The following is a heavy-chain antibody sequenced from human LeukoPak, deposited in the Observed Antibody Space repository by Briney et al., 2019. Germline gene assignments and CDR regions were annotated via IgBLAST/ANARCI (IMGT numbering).Heavy chain of an antibody. Sequence: PGGSLRLSCAASGFTFSSYAMSWVRQAPGKGLEWVSAISGSGGSTHYADSVKGRFTISRDNSKNTLYLQMNSLRAEDTAVYYCAKARIFGVAGAFDYWGQGTLVTVSS. V-gene: IGHV3-23*01. CDR3: AKARIFGVAGAFDY. D-gene: IGHD3-3*01. CDR1: GFTFSSYA. J-gene: IGHJ4*02. CDR2: ISGSGGST.